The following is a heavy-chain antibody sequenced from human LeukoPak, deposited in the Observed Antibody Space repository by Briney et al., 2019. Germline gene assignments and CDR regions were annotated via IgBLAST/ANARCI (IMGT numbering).Heavy chain of an antibody. V-gene: IGHV4-59*01. Sequence: SETLSLTCTVSGGSISSYYWSWIRQPPGKGLEWIGYIYYSGSTNYNPSFKSRVTISVDTSKNQFSLKLSSVTAADTAVYYCARDLGSSWYYSDYWGQGTLVTVSS. D-gene: IGHD6-13*01. J-gene: IGHJ4*02. CDR3: ARDLGSSWYYSDY. CDR1: GGSISSYY. CDR2: IYYSGST.